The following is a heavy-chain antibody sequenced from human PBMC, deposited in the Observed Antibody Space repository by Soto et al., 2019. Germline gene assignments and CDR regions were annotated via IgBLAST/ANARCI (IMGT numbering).Heavy chain of an antibody. J-gene: IGHJ4*02. CDR2: IKQDGSEE. CDR1: GFTFSDYW. Sequence: EVQLVESGGGLVQPGGSLRLSCAGSGFTFSDYWMSWVRQAPGKGLEWLANIKQDGSEEYYVDSVKGRFTISRDNAKNSLYLQMNSLRAEDTAVYYCAKTRVAGPGYYWGQGTLVIVSS. CDR3: AKTRVAGPGYY. D-gene: IGHD6-19*01. V-gene: IGHV3-7*01.